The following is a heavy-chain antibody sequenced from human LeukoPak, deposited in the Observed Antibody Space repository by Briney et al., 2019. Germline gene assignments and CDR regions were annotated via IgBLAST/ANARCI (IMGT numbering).Heavy chain of an antibody. CDR2: IYYSGST. D-gene: IGHD3-3*01. CDR1: GGSVSSGSYC. J-gene: IGHJ5*02. V-gene: IGHV4-61*01. Sequence: PSETLSLTCTVSGGSVSSGSYCWSWIRQPPGKGLEWIGYIYYSGSTNYNPSLKSRVTISVDTSKNQFSLKLSSVTAADTAVYYCARGANDFWSGPTTWFDPWGQGTLVTVSS. CDR3: ARGANDFWSGPTTWFDP.